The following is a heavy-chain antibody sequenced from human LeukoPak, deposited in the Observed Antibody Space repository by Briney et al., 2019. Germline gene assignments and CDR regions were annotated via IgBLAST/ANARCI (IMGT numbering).Heavy chain of an antibody. J-gene: IGHJ4*02. Sequence: ASVKVSCKASGYTFTGYYMHWVRQAPGQGLEWMGWINPNSGGTNYAQKFQGRVTMTRDTSISTAYMELSRLRSDDTAVCYCARAAPSNYAFWSGSDYWGQGTLVTVSS. CDR3: ARAAPSNYAFWSGSDY. CDR1: GYTFTGYY. CDR2: INPNSGGT. V-gene: IGHV1-2*02. D-gene: IGHD3-3*01.